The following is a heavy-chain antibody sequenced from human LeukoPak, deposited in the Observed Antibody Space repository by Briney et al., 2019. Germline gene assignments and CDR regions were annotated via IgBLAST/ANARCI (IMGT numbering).Heavy chain of an antibody. Sequence: GGSLRLSCADSGFTSSRYWMSWVRQAPGKGLEWVSVIYSGGSTYYADSVKGRFTISRDNSKNTLYLQMNSLRAEDTAVYYCASMYFSQYLQHWGQGTLVAVSS. J-gene: IGHJ1*01. CDR1: GFTSSRYW. D-gene: IGHD2-8*01. V-gene: IGHV3-53*01. CDR3: ASMYFSQYLQH. CDR2: IYSGGST.